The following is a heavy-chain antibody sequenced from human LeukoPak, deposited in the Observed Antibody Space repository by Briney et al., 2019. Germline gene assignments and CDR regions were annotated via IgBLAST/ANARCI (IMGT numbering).Heavy chain of an antibody. J-gene: IGHJ5*02. D-gene: IGHD3-10*01. CDR1: GYTFTSYG. CDR3: ATAFITMVRGVIITSDWFDP. CDR2: ISAYNGNT. V-gene: IGHV1-18*01. Sequence: ASVKVSCKASGYTFTSYGISWVRQAPGQGLEWMGWISAYNGNTNYAQKLQGRVTMTTDTSTSTAYMELSSLRSEDTAVYYCATAFITMVRGVIITSDWFDPWGQGTLVTVSS.